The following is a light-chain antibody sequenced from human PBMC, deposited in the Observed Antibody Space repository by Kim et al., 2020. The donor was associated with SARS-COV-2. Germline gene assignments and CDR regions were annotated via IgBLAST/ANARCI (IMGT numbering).Light chain of an antibody. Sequence: EIVMTQSPGTLSVSPGERATLSCRASQSISVSLAWYQQKPGRAPRLLISGASTRATGIPARFSGSGSGTEFTLSISSLQSGDFAVYYCQQYNYWPYTAGQGTKLEI. CDR3: QQYNYWPYT. J-gene: IGKJ2*01. CDR1: QSISVS. CDR2: GAS. V-gene: IGKV3-15*01.